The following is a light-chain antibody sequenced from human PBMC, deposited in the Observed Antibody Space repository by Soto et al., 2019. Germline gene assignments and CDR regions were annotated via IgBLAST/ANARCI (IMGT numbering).Light chain of an antibody. J-gene: IGKJ4*01. V-gene: IGKV1-17*01. CDR1: QGIRND. Sequence: DIQMTQSPSSLSASVGDRVTITCRASQGIRNDLGWYQQKPGNAPKRLIYTASTLDSGVPSRVSGGGFGTEFTLTISSLQPEDFATYYCLHYYSYPLTLGGGTKVEIK. CDR3: LHYYSYPLT. CDR2: TAS.